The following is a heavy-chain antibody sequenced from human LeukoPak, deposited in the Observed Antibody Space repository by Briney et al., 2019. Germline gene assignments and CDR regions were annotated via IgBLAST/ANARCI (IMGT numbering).Heavy chain of an antibody. CDR2: INHSGST. CDR3: ARLRRGWYVYFDY. CDR1: GGSFSGYY. D-gene: IGHD6-19*01. Sequence: SETLSLTCAVYGGSFSGYYWSWIRQPPGKGLEWIGEINHSGSTNYNPSLKSRVTISVDTSKNQFSLKLSSVTAADTAVYYCARLRRGWYVYFDYWGQGTLVTVSS. J-gene: IGHJ4*02. V-gene: IGHV4-34*01.